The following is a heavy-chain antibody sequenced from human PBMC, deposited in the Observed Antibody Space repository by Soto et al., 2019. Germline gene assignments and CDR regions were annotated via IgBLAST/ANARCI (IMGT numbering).Heavy chain of an antibody. Sequence: QLQLQESGPGLVKPSETLSLTCTVSGASISSTNYYWDWLRQSPGEGLEWIGGIYYSGSSYYSPSLKRRVTISVDTSKNQFSLRLTSVTAADTALYYCAKHNTGITVAGYVSFDRWGQGTLVTVSS. D-gene: IGHD6-19*01. CDR2: IYYSGSS. CDR1: GASISSTNYY. V-gene: IGHV4-39*01. J-gene: IGHJ4*02. CDR3: AKHNTGITVAGYVSFDR.